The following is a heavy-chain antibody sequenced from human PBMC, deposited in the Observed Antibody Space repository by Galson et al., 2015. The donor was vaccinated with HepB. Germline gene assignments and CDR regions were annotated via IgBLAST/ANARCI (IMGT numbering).Heavy chain of an antibody. CDR3: ARVLHDSSGYYFGY. D-gene: IGHD3-22*01. J-gene: IGHJ4*02. Sequence: SLRLSCAASGFTFSSYSMNWVRQAPGKGLEWVSSISSISSYIYYADSVRGRFAISRDNPKNSPYLQMNSLRAEDTAVYYCARVLHDSSGYYFGYWGQGTLVTVSS. CDR2: ISSISSYI. CDR1: GFTFSSYS. V-gene: IGHV3-21*01.